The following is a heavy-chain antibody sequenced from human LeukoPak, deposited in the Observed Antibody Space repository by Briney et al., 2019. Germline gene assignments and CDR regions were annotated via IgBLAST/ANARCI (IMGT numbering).Heavy chain of an antibody. Sequence: GGSLRLSCAASGFTFSSYAMSWVRQAPGKGLEWVANIKQDGSEKYYVDSVKGRFTISRDNAKNSLYLQMNSLRAEDTAVYYCARNDYGSNYDFWSGYYGAWFDPWGQGTLVTVSS. D-gene: IGHD3-3*01. CDR2: IKQDGSEK. CDR1: GFTFSSYA. J-gene: IGHJ5*02. CDR3: ARNDYGSNYDFWSGYYGAWFDP. V-gene: IGHV3-7*01.